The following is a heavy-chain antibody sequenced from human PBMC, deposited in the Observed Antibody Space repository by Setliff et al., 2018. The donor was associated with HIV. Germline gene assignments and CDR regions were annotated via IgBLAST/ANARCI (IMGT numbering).Heavy chain of an antibody. Sequence: SETLSLTCTVSDSGTYYWSWIRQPAGKGLEWIERVSSRGDTNYNPSLKSRVTMSVDTSKNQFSLKLTSVTASDTAVYYCARAAAGNTGPFDLWGQGSPVTVSS. D-gene: IGHD4-17*01. CDR1: DSGTYY. CDR2: VSSRGDT. J-gene: IGHJ4*02. V-gene: IGHV4-4*07. CDR3: ARAAAGNTGPFDL.